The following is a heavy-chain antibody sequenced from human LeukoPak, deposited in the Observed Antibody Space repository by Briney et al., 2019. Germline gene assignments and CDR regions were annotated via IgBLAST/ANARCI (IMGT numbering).Heavy chain of an antibody. CDR1: GFTFSNHR. Sequence: PGGSLRLSCAVSGFTFSNHRMYWVRQVPGKGLVCVSAIKTDGTITNYADSVKGRFTISRDNAKNTLYLQMNGLRAEDTAIYYCVTTWGDYWGQGTLVTVSS. D-gene: IGHD3-16*01. CDR2: IKTDGTIT. J-gene: IGHJ4*02. CDR3: VTTWGDY. V-gene: IGHV3-74*01.